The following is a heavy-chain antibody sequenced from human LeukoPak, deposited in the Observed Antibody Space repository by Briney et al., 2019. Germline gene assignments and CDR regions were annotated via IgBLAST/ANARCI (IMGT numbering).Heavy chain of an antibody. CDR3: ARTYGYSYANHFDY. CDR1: GYTFTGYY. CDR2: IIPILGIA. J-gene: IGHJ4*02. D-gene: IGHD5-18*01. V-gene: IGHV1-69*02. Sequence: SVKVSCKASGYTFTGYYMHWVRQAPGQGLEWMGRIIPILGIANYAQKFQGRVTITADRSTSTAYMELSSLRSEDTAVYYCARTYGYSYANHFDYWGQGTLVTVSS.